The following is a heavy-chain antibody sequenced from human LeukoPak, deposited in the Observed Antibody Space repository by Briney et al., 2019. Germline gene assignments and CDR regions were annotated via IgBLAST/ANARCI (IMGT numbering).Heavy chain of an antibody. CDR1: GGSFSGYY. CDR2: INHSGST. V-gene: IGHV4-34*01. D-gene: IGHD4-17*01. Sequence: PSETLSLTCAVYGGSFSGYYWSWIRQPPGKGLEWIGEINHSGSTNYNPSLKNRVTLSVDTSKTQFSLKVTSVTAADTAVYYCRYGDIWGQGTLVTVSS. CDR3: RYGDI. J-gene: IGHJ4*02.